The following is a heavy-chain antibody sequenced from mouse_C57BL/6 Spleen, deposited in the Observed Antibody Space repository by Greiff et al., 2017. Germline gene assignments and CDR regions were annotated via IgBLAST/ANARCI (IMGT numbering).Heavy chain of an antibody. V-gene: IGHV1-82*01. Sequence: QVQLKQSGPELVKPGASVKISCKASGYAFSSSWLNWVKQRPGKGLEWIGRIYPGDGDTNYNGKFKGKATLTADKSSSTAYMQLSSLTSEDAAVYFCARKSYGYFDYWGKGTTLTVSS. CDR3: ARKSYGYFDY. CDR2: IYPGDGDT. CDR1: GYAFSSSW. D-gene: IGHD1-1*01. J-gene: IGHJ2*01.